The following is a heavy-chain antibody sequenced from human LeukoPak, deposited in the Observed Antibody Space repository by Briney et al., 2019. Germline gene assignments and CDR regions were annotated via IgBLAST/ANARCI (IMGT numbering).Heavy chain of an antibody. V-gene: IGHV3-33*01. J-gene: IGHJ4*02. CDR2: IWYDGSNE. D-gene: IGHD3-16*02. CDR1: GFTFSSYG. CDR3: ARGSTASLPSDY. Sequence: PGGSLRLSCAASGFTFSSYGMHWVRQAPGKGLEWVALIWYDGSNEYYADSVKGRFTISRDNSKNRLYLQMNSLRAEDTAVYYCARGSTASLPSDYWGQGTLVTVSS.